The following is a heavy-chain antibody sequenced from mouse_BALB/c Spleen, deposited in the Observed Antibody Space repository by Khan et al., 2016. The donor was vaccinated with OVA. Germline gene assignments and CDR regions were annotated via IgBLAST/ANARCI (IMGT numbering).Heavy chain of an antibody. CDR1: GYSITSDYA. Sequence: EVQLQESGPGLVKPSQSLSLTCTVTGYSITSDYAWNWIRQFPGNKLEWMGYISYSGSTTFNPSLKSRISLTRDTSKNKVFLQLNSVTTEDTATXYGASTILYYSGSIFGGYYFDDWGQGTTLTVSS. V-gene: IGHV3-2*02. CDR2: ISYSGST. CDR3: ASTILYYSGSIFGGYYFDD. D-gene: IGHD2-1*01. J-gene: IGHJ2*01.